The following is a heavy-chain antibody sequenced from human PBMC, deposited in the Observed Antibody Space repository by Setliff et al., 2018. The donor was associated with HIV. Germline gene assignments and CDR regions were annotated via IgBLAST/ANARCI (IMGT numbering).Heavy chain of an antibody. J-gene: IGHJ5*02. D-gene: IGHD2-2*01. CDR3: VREGVRCSGSSCYLVASTMIDFPNPLQPLP. CDR2: IYSGGST. CDR1: GFTVSTEY. V-gene: IGHV3-53*01. Sequence: GGSLRLSCVVSGFTVSTEYMSWVRQAPGKGLEWVSGIYSGGSTDYRDSVKGRFTISRDNARNTLYLQMNGLRDEDTSVYYCVREGVRCSGSSCYLVASTMIDFPNPLQPLPWG.